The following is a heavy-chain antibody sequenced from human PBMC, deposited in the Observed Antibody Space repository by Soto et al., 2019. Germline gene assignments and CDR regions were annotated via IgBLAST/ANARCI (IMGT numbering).Heavy chain of an antibody. CDR3: AKDHSPGPLRYFDWSYYYYGMDV. V-gene: IGHV3-23*01. J-gene: IGHJ6*02. D-gene: IGHD3-9*01. CDR2: ISGSGGST. Sequence: GGSLRLSCAASGFTFSSYAMSWVRQAPGKGLEWVSAISGSGGSTYYADSVKGRFTISRDNSKNTLYLQMNSLRAEDTAVYYCAKDHSPGPLRYFDWSYYYYGMDVWGQGTTVTVSS. CDR1: GFTFSSYA.